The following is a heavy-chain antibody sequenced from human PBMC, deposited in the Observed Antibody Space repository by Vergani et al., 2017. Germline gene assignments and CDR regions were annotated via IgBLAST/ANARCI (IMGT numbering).Heavy chain of an antibody. CDR1: GGSISSYY. D-gene: IGHD1-26*01. CDR2: IYYSGST. Sequence: QVQLQESGPGLVKPSETLSLTCTVSGGSISSYYWSWIRQPPGKGLEWIGYIYYSGSTNYNPSLKSRVTISVDTSKNQFSLKLSSVTAADTAVDYCARSQWAVGLWRYFDYWGQGTLVTVSS. J-gene: IGHJ4*02. V-gene: IGHV4-59*01. CDR3: ARSQWAVGLWRYFDY.